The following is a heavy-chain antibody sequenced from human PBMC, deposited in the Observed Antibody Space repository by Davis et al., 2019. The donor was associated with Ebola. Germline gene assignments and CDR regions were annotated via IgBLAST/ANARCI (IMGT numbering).Heavy chain of an antibody. CDR1: GGSISSNY. CDR2: VYYSGST. CDR3: ARGGRDGYNYYYYYYGMDV. V-gene: IGHV4-59*01. D-gene: IGHD5-24*01. Sequence: MPSETLSLTCTVSGGSISSNYWSWIRQPPGKGLEWIGYVYYSGSTNYIPPLQSRVTISVDTSKNQFSLKLSSVTAADTAVYYCARGGRDGYNYYYYYYGMDVWGQGTTVTVSS. J-gene: IGHJ6*02.